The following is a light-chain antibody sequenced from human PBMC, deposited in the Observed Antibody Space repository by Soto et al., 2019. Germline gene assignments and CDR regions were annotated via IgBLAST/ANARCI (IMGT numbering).Light chain of an antibody. J-gene: IGKJ1*01. CDR2: KAS. V-gene: IGKV1-5*03. CDR3: QQYDSYSSGP. Sequence: DIQMTQSPSTLSASVGDRVTITCRASQSISSYLNWHQQKPGKAPKLLIYKASSLESGVPSRFSGSGSGTEFTLTISSLQPDDFATYYCQQYDSYSSGPFGQGTKVDIK. CDR1: QSISSY.